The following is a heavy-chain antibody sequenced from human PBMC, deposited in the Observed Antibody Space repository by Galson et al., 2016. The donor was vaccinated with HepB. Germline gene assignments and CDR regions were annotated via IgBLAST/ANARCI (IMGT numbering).Heavy chain of an antibody. CDR1: GFTFSNAW. D-gene: IGHD2-8*01. J-gene: IGHJ4*02. CDR2: IKSKTDGGTT. Sequence: SLRLSCAASGFTFSNAWMSWVRQAPGKGLEWVGRIKSKTDGGTTDYAAPVKGRFTISRDDSKNTLYLQMNSLKTEDTAVYYCTIVFGDIALMVYAIPFEYWGQGTLITVSS. CDR3: TIVFGDIALMVYAIPFEY. V-gene: IGHV3-15*01.